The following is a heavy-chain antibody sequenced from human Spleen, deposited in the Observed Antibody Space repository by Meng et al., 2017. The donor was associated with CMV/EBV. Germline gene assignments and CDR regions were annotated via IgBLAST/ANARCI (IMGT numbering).Heavy chain of an antibody. Sequence: GESLKISCAASGFTFSSPIHWVRQAPGKGLEWVAVISHDGTNEHYADSVKGRFTISRDNSKNTLYLQMNSVRAEDTAVYYCARDPGVDFWGQGTLVTVSS. CDR3: ARDPGVDF. J-gene: IGHJ4*02. D-gene: IGHD3-3*01. CDR2: ISHDGTNE. CDR1: GFTFSSP. V-gene: IGHV3-30*04.